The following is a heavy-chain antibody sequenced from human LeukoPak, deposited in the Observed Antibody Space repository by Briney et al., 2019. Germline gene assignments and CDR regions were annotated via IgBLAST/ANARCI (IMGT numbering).Heavy chain of an antibody. D-gene: IGHD3-10*01. CDR2: ISSSSSYI. CDR1: GITFSSYS. J-gene: IGHJ4*02. V-gene: IGHV3-21*01. CDR3: ARGNGFGELLFDFDY. Sequence: GGSLRLSCAASGITFSSYSMNQVRQDPGKGLEWVSSISSSSSYIYYADSVKGRSTISRDNAKNSLYPQMNSLRAEDTAVYYCARGNGFGELLFDFDYWGQGTLVTVSS.